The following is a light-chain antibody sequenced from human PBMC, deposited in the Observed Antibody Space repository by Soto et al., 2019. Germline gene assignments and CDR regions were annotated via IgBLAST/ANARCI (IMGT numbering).Light chain of an antibody. J-gene: IGLJ1*01. CDR3: VSYTSRSTYV. CDR2: DVY. V-gene: IGLV2-14*01. CDR1: SSDVGGYIW. Sequence: QSALTQPASLSGSPGQSITISCTGTSSDVGGYIWVSWYQHHPGKAPKLVIYDVYPRPSGVSSRFSGSKSGNTAFLTISGLQTEDEADYYCVSYTSRSTYVFGSGTKVTVL.